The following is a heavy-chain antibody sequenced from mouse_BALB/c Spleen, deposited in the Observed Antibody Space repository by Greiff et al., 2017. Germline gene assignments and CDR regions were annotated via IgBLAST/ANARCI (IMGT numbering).Heavy chain of an antibody. CDR2: ISSGGSYT. CDR1: GFTFSSYG. V-gene: IGHV5-6*01. CDR3: AQNHFDY. J-gene: IGHJ2*01. Sequence: EVQGVESGGDLVKPGGSLKLSCAASGFTFSSYGMSWVRQTPDKRLEWVATISSGGSYTYYPDSVKGRFTISRDNAKNTLYLQMSSLKSEDTAMYYCAQNHFDYWGQGTTLTVSS.